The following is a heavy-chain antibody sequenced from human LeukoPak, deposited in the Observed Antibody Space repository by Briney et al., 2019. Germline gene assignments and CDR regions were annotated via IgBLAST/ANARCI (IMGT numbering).Heavy chain of an antibody. V-gene: IGHV3-48*01. CDR1: GFTFSTYN. J-gene: IGHJ4*02. Sequence: GGCLTLSCAASGFTFSTYNMNWVRPAPGKGLEWVLYISSSSRTIFYADSLKGRFTISRDNAKNSLYLQINSRSAEDTAVYYWLRAGGSSIWDPFDYCGQGDPVTVSS. CDR2: ISSSSRTI. D-gene: IGHD6-13*01. CDR3: LRAGGSSIWDPFDY.